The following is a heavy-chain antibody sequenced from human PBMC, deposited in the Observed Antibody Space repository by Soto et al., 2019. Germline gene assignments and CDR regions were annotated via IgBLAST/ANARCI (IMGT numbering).Heavy chain of an antibody. Sequence: PSETLSLTCTVSGVSIRNYYWNWIRQPPGKGLEWIGYIYNSGSTKYNPSLKSRVTISVDTSKNQFSLQLNSVTATDTAVYYCVRGFYDSAGYSAPFDSWGQGTLVTVSS. CDR2: IYNSGST. D-gene: IGHD3-22*01. CDR3: VRGFYDSAGYSAPFDS. V-gene: IGHV4-59*01. CDR1: GVSIRNYY. J-gene: IGHJ4*02.